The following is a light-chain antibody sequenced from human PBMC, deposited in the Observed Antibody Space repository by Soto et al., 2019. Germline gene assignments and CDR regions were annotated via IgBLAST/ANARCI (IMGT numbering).Light chain of an antibody. CDR2: EVT. Sequence: QSVLTQPASVSGSPGQSITISCTGSSSDVGSYNLVSWYQQVPGKAPKVMIYEVTKRPSGVSNRFSGSKSGNTASLTISGLQAEDEADYSCCSYGGRATWVFGGGTKLTVL. J-gene: IGLJ3*02. CDR3: CSYGGRATWV. V-gene: IGLV2-23*02. CDR1: SSDVGSYNL.